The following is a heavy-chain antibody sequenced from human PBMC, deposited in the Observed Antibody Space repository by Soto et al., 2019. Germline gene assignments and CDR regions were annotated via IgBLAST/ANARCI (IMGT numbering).Heavy chain of an antibody. CDR3: ARGVSAGVDY. Sequence: ASVKVSCKASGYSFTSLDINWVRQTSGQGLEWMGWMQPSTGRTGYAQKFQDRVTMTRDTSINTAYMELTTLTSDDTAVYYCARGVSAGVDYWGQGTLVTAPQ. V-gene: IGHV1-8*01. CDR2: MQPSTGRT. J-gene: IGHJ4*02. CDR1: GYSFTSLD. D-gene: IGHD1-26*01.